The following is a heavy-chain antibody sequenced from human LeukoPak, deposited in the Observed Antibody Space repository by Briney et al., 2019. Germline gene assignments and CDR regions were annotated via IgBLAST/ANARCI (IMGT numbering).Heavy chain of an antibody. CDR3: AREYTLYRSGWFLDY. J-gene: IGHJ4*02. D-gene: IGHD6-19*01. CDR2: INHSGST. V-gene: IGHV4-34*01. Sequence: SETLSLTCAVYGGSFSGYYWSWIRQPPGKGLEWIGEINHSGSTNYNPSLKSRATISVDASKNQFSLKLSSVTAADTAVYYCAREYTLYRSGWFLDYWGQGTVVTVSS. CDR1: GGSFSGYY.